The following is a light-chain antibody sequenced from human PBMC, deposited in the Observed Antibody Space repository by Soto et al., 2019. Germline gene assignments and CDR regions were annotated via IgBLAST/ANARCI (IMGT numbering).Light chain of an antibody. CDR2: AAS. J-gene: IGKJ4*01. CDR1: KSISSY. V-gene: IGKV1-39*01. Sequence: IQMTQSQSSLFASVGERVPFTCRASKSISSYLNWYQQKPGKAPKLLIYAASSLQSGVPSRFSGSGSGTDFTLTISSLQPEDFATYYCQQSYSTPPTFGGGTKVEIK. CDR3: QQSYSTPPT.